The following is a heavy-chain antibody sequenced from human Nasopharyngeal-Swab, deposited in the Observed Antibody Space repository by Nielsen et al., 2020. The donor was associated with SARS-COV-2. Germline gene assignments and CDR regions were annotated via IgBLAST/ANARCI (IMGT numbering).Heavy chain of an antibody. V-gene: IGHV5-51*01. CDR1: GYSFTTSW. CDR2: IDPTDSDT. Sequence: KVSCKGSGYSFTTSWIGWVRQMPGKGLEWMGLIDPTDSDTRYSPSFQGQVTISADKSISTAYLQWSSLKASDTAMYYCARGADGYSSYFDFWGQGTLVTVSS. CDR3: ARGADGYSSYFDF. J-gene: IGHJ4*02. D-gene: IGHD5-24*01.